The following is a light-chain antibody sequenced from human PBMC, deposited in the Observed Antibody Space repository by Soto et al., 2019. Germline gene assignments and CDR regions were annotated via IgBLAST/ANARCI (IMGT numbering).Light chain of an antibody. CDR3: QVWDSTSDNFV. Sequence: SYELTQPPSVSVAPGQTARITCGGHNIRSKSVHWYQQKPGQAPVLVVYDDRDRPSGIPERFSGSNSGNTATLTISRVEAGDEAEYYCQVWDSTSDNFVFGNGTKVTV. CDR2: DDR. CDR1: NIRSKS. J-gene: IGLJ1*01. V-gene: IGLV3-21*02.